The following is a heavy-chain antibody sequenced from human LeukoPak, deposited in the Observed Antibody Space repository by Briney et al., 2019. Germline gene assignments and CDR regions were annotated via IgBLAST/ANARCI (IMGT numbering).Heavy chain of an antibody. CDR2: IWYDGSNK. J-gene: IGHJ2*01. V-gene: IGHV3-33*01. CDR3: ARDGFTMIVVAWYFDL. Sequence: GGSLRLSCAASGFTFSSHGTHWVRQAPGKGLEWVAVIWYDGSNKDYADSVKGRFTISRDNSKNTLYLQMNSLRAEDTAVYYCARDGFTMIVVAWYFDLWGSGILVTVSS. D-gene: IGHD3-22*01. CDR1: GFTFSSHG.